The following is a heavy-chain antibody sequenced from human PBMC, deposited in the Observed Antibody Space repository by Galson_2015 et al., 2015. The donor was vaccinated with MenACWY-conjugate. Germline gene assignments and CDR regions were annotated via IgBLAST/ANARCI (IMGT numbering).Heavy chain of an antibody. Sequence: ATLSLTSTVSGGSASSSGYYWSRAREPPGEGLAWIGLIYDSGTTKYNPSLKGRVTISLDTSKNQVYLKLSSVTAADTAVYYCAREFAYWGQGTLVTVSS. V-gene: IGHV4-61*08. CDR3: AREFAY. CDR2: IYDSGTT. J-gene: IGHJ4*02. CDR1: GGSASSSGYY.